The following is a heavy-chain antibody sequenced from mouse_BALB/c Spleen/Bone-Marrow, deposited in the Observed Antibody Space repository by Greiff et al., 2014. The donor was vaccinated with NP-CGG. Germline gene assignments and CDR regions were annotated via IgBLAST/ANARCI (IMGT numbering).Heavy chain of an antibody. D-gene: IGHD5-1*01. CDR3: ARDYSGYFDF. CDR1: GFTFTDYF. CDR2: IRNKPNGYTT. Sequence: EVMLVESGGGLVQPGGSLRLSCTTSGFTFTDYFMTWVRQPPGKALEWLGFIRNKPNGYTTEYNPSVKGRFTIPRDNSQGILYLQMNTLRAEDSAIYYCARDYSGYFDFWGQGTTLTVSS. J-gene: IGHJ2*01. V-gene: IGHV7-3*02.